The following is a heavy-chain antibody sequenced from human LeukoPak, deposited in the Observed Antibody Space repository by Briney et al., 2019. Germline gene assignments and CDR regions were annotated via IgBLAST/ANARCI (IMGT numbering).Heavy chain of an antibody. CDR3: ARTRSGYYPD. V-gene: IGHV3-53*01. CDR2: IYSGGSA. Sequence: GGSLRLSCAASGFTVSSNYMSWVRQAPGKGLEWVSVIYSGGSAYYADSVKGRFTISRDNSKNTLFLQMNSLRAEDTAVYYCARTRSGYYPDWGQGTLVTVSS. CDR1: GFTVSSNY. D-gene: IGHD3-22*01. J-gene: IGHJ4*02.